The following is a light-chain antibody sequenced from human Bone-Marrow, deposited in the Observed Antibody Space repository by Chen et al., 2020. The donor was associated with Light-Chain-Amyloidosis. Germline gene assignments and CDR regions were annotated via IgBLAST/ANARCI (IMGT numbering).Light chain of an antibody. J-gene: IGLJ3*02. V-gene: IGLV1-51*01. CDR3: GAWDISVSGRV. CDR2: DSN. Sequence: QSALTQPPSLSAAPGQNVTISCSGSSSNIGKNYVSWYQQLPGTAPKLLIYDSNKRPSGSPDRFSGTQSRTSAALCITGLQTGDEADYYCGAWDISVSGRVCGGGTRLTVL. CDR1: SSNIGKNY.